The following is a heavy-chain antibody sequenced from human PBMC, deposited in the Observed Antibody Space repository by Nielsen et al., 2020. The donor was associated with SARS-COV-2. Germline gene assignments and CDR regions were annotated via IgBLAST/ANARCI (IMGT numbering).Heavy chain of an antibody. J-gene: IGHJ6*02. CDR3: ARDSAARYRDGEYYYYYGMDV. D-gene: IGHD6-6*01. CDR1: GFTFSSYS. V-gene: IGHV3-21*01. Sequence: GGSLRLSCAASGFTFSSYSMNWVRQAPGKGLEWVSSISSSSSYIYYADSVKGRFTISRDNSKNTLYLQMNSLRAEDTAVYYSARDSAARYRDGEYYYYYGMDVWGQGTTVTVSS. CDR2: ISSSSSYI.